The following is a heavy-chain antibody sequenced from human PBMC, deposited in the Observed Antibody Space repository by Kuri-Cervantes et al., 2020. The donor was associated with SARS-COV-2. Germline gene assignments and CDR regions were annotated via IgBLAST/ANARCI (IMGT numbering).Heavy chain of an antibody. CDR3: AKGVVGVGYSVPLQGSGEPYGMDV. V-gene: IGHV3-23*01. D-gene: IGHD3-10*01. Sequence: GESLKISCAASGFTFSSYAMSWVRQAPGKGLEWVSAISGSGGSTYYADSVRGRFTISRDNSKNTLYLKMNSLRAEDTAVYYCAKGVVGVGYSVPLQGSGEPYGMDVWGQGTTVTVSS. CDR1: GFTFSSYA. J-gene: IGHJ6*02. CDR2: ISGSGGST.